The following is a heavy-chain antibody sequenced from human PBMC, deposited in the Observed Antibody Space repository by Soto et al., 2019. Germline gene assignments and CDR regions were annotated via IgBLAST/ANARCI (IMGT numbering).Heavy chain of an antibody. V-gene: IGHV4-59*02. Sequence: QVQLQESGLGLVKPSETLSLTCTVSGGSVSGYYWSWIRQPPGKRLEWIGCIYSSGSTKYNPSLTSRATISVDTSKHQCSLKLTSVTAADTAVYYCAREGDGFQYFFDYWGQGTLVTVSS. CDR1: GGSVSGYY. D-gene: IGHD3-16*01. CDR3: AREGDGFQYFFDY. CDR2: IYSSGST. J-gene: IGHJ4*02.